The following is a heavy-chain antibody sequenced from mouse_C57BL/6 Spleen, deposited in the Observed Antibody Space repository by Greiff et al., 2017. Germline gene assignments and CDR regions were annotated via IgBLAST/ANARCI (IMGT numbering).Heavy chain of an antibody. CDR1: GFTFSDYG. D-gene: IGHD1-1*01. CDR2: ISSGSSTI. Sequence: EVKLMESGGGLVKPGGSLKLSCAASGFTFSDYGMHWVRQAPEKGLEWVAYISSGSSTIYYADTVKGRFTISSHNAKNTLFLQMTRLRSEDTAMYYCARPIYCSSYVYWGQGTTLTVSS. CDR3: ARPIYCSSYVY. V-gene: IGHV5-17*01. J-gene: IGHJ2*01.